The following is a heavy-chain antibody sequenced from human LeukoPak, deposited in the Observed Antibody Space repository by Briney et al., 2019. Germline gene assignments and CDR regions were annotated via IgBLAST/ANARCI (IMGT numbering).Heavy chain of an antibody. J-gene: IGHJ6*04. CDR3: ARNVGGWGSILLFYSYYGREV. CDR1: GYTFTSYG. CDR2: ISAYNGNT. Sequence: GASVKVSCKASGYTFTSYGISWVRQAPGQGLEWMGWISAYNGNTNYAQKFQGRVTMTRDTSISTAYMELSRLRSDDTAVYYCARNVGGWGSILLFYSYYGREVGGKGTTFT. D-gene: IGHD3-10*01. V-gene: IGHV1-18*01.